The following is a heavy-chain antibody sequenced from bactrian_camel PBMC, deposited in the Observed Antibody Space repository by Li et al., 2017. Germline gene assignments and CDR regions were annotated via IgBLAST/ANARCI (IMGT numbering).Heavy chain of an antibody. V-gene: IGHV3S67*01. Sequence: DVQLVESGGGSVQAGGSLRLSCAVSVSSANDYCLGWFRQAPGKERAEVARIDSVGATTYADNVKGRFTISKDTAQNTLNLQMDSLKVEDTAMYYCAANFGPYCSSPYLARRANFEGQGTQVTVS. CDR2: IDSVGAT. CDR1: VSSANDYC. D-gene: IGHD6*01. J-gene: IGHJ4*01.